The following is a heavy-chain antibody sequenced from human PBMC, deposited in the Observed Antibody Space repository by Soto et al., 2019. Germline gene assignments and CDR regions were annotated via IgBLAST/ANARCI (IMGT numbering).Heavy chain of an antibody. CDR1: GFTFKNYA. Sequence: EVQLLESGGGLVQPGGSLRLSCAASGFTFKNYAMSWVRLAPGRGLEWVSGISGSGVSTYHGDSVKGRFTISRDNSKITVYLQMNSLRDEDTAIYYCARDRTFNFYYGMDVWGQGTTVTVSS. J-gene: IGHJ6*02. CDR3: ARDRTFNFYYGMDV. CDR2: ISGSGVST. V-gene: IGHV3-23*01.